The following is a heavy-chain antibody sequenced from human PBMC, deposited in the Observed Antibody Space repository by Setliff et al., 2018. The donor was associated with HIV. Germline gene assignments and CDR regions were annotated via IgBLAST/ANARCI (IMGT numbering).Heavy chain of an antibody. D-gene: IGHD2-15*01. J-gene: IGHJ6*03. V-gene: IGHV4-59*11. Sequence: SETLSLTCTFSGGSTNSHSWTWIRQPPGKALEWIGYISHTGSTNYTPSLKGRVAISIDTSKNQLSLNLSSVNAADTAVYYCARAKVIATRPYMRYYYYVDVWGNGTTVTVSS. CDR1: GGSTNSHS. CDR2: ISHTGST. CDR3: ARAKVIATRPYMRYYYYVDV.